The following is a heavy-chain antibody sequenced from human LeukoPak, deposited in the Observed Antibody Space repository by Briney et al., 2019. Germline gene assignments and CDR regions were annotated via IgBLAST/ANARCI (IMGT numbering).Heavy chain of an antibody. CDR3: ARDAANYCSGGSCYGGYFDY. Sequence: GSLRLSCAASGFTVSSNYMSWVRQAPGKGLEWVSVIYSGGSTYYADSVKGRFTISRDNSKNTLYLQMNSLRAEDTAVYYCARDAANYCSGGSCYGGYFDYWGQGTLVTVSS. D-gene: IGHD2-15*01. V-gene: IGHV3-66*01. CDR2: IYSGGST. CDR1: GFTVSSNY. J-gene: IGHJ4*02.